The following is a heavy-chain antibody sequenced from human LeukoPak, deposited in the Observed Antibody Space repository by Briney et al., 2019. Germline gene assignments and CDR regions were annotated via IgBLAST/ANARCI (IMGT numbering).Heavy chain of an antibody. J-gene: IGHJ6*03. CDR1: GFTFSSYW. CDR3: ARVLRYCSGGNCYSGGLGYMDV. Sequence: SGGSLRLSCAASGFTFSSYWMSWVRQAPGKGLGWVSSISISGSTKYYADSVKGRFTISRDNAKNSLFLQMNSLRAEDTAVYYCARVLRYCSGGNCYSGGLGYMDVWGKGTTVTISS. V-gene: IGHV3-48*04. D-gene: IGHD2-15*01. CDR2: ISISGSTK.